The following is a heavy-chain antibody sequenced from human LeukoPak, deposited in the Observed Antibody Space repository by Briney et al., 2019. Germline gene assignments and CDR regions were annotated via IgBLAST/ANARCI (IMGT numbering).Heavy chain of an antibody. CDR3: VRDLAGADGY. Sequence: QPGGSLRLSCAASGFTFRKYWMHWVRQAPGKGLVWVSRIDEDGRTTNYADSVNGRFTISRDNARDTLFLQMNGLRVEDTAVYYCVRDLAGADGYWGQGTPVTVSS. CDR1: GFTFRKYW. D-gene: IGHD6-13*01. J-gene: IGHJ4*02. V-gene: IGHV3-74*01. CDR2: IDEDGRTT.